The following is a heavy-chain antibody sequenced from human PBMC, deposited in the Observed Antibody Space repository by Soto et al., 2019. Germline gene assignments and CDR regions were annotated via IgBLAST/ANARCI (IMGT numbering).Heavy chain of an antibody. CDR2: ISSSSSTI. J-gene: IGHJ6*03. D-gene: IGHD5-12*01. CDR1: GFTFSSYS. V-gene: IGHV3-48*01. CDR3: ARFEMATITFYYYYYMDV. Sequence: GGSLRLSCAASGFTFSSYSMNWVRQAPGKGLEWVSYISSSSSTIYYADSVKGRFTISRDNAKNSLYLQMNSLRAEDTAVYYCARFEMATITFYYYYYMDVWGKGTTVTVSS.